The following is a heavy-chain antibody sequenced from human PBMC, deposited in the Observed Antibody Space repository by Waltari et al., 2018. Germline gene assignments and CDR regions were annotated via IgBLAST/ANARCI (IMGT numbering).Heavy chain of an antibody. CDR3: ASLRTSGSYSD. V-gene: IGHV3-7*01. CDR1: GFTFSSYW. D-gene: IGHD1-26*01. Sequence: EVQLVESGGGLVQPGGSRRLSCAASGFTFSSYWQTWVRQAPGKGLEWVANIKQDGSEKYYVDSVKGRFPISRDNAKNSLYLQMNSLRAEDTAVYYCASLRTSGSYSDWGQGTLVTVSS. J-gene: IGHJ4*02. CDR2: IKQDGSEK.